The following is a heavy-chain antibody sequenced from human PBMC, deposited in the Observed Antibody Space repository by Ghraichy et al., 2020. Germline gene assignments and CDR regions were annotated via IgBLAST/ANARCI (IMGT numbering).Heavy chain of an antibody. Sequence: GGSLRLSCAASGFTFSSYAMSWVRQAPGKGLEWVSAISGSGGSTYYADSVKGRFTISRDNSKNTLYLQMNSLRAEDTAVYYCAKYDPRGSSGWYEAWFDPWGQGTLVTVSS. CDR2: ISGSGGST. CDR3: AKYDPRGSSGWYEAWFDP. D-gene: IGHD6-19*01. V-gene: IGHV3-23*01. J-gene: IGHJ5*02. CDR1: GFTFSSYA.